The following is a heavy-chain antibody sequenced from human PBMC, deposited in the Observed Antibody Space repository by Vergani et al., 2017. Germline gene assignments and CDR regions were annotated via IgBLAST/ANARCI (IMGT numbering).Heavy chain of an antibody. CDR3: ARDHDYGDHXPIY. V-gene: IGHV4-38-2*02. D-gene: IGHD4-17*01. CDR1: GYSISSGYY. CDR2: IYHSGST. Sequence: QVQLQESGPGLVKPSETLSLTCTVSGYSISSGYYWGWIRQPPGKGLEWIGSIYHSGSTYYNPSLKSRVTISVDTSKNQFSLKLSSVTAADTAVYYCARDHDYGDHXPIYWGQGTLVTVSS. J-gene: IGHJ4*02.